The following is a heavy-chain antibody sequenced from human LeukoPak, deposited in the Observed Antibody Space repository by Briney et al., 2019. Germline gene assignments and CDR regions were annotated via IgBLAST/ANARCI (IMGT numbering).Heavy chain of an antibody. J-gene: IGHJ4*02. CDR2: IYYTGST. CDR3: ARHRAYSSSSPFDY. D-gene: IGHD6-6*01. CDR1: GGSINSLY. V-gene: IGHV4-59*08. Sequence: SETLSLTCSGSGGSINSLYWSWIRQPPGKGLEWIGYIYYTGSTNYNPSLKSRVTMFVDMSKNQFSLRLSSVTAADTAVYYCARHRAYSSSSPFDYWGQGTLVTVSS.